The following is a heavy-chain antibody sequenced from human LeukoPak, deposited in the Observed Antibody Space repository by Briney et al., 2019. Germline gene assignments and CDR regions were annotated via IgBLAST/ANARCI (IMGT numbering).Heavy chain of an antibody. V-gene: IGHV4-34*01. Sequence: PSETLSLTCAVYGGSFSGYYWSWIRQPPGKGLEWIGEINHSGSTNYNPSLKSRVTISVDTSKNQFSLKLSSVTAADTAVYYCARGRWGSGSPRSWYYYYGMDVWGQGTTVTVSS. CDR2: INHSGST. D-gene: IGHD3-10*01. CDR3: ARGRWGSGSPRSWYYYYGMDV. CDR1: GGSFSGYY. J-gene: IGHJ6*02.